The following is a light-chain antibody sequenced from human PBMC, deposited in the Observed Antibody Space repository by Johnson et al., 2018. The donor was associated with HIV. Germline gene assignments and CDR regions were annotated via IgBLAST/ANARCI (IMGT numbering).Light chain of an antibody. Sequence: QSVLTQPPSVSAAPGQKVTISCSGSNSNIGNNFVSWYQQFPGTAPRLLIHENKKRPSGIPDRFSGSKSGTSATLDITGLQTGDEADYYCGTWDSSLSAYVFGTGSNVTVL. CDR1: NSNIGNNF. CDR2: ENK. V-gene: IGLV1-51*02. J-gene: IGLJ1*01. CDR3: GTWDSSLSAYV.